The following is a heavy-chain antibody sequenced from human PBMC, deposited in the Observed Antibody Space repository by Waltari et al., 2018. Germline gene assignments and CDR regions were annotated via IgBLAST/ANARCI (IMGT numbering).Heavy chain of an antibody. CDR3: ATEEFFRCDY. CDR1: GFTFSRSW. CDR2: IKPDGSAQ. Sequence: EVQLVESGGGWVQPGGSRRLSCAASGFTFSRSWMTWVRQAPGKGLEWVGKIKPDGSAQYYMDSVKGRFTISRDNAKNSLDLQMNSLRAEDTAIYYCATEEFFRCDYWGQGILVTVSS. V-gene: IGHV3-7*01. J-gene: IGHJ4*02. D-gene: IGHD3-3*01.